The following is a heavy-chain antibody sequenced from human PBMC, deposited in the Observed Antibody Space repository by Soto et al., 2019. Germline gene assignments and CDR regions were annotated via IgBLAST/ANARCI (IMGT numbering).Heavy chain of an antibody. CDR2: INPHSGGT. CDR1: GSTFTGYY. V-gene: IGHV1-2*02. J-gene: IGHJ5*02. D-gene: IGHD1-20*01. Sequence: HVQLVQSGAEVKKPGASVKVSCKASGSTFTGYYMHWVRQAPGQGLEWMGWINPHSGGTNYAQKLQGRVTMTRDTPLSTAYMELSRLRSDATAVYSCARELGITGTAAADNWFDPWVQRTLVTVSS. CDR3: ARELGITGTAAADNWFDP.